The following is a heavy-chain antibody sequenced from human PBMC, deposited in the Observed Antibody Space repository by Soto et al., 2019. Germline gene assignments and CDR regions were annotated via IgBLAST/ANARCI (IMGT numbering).Heavy chain of an antibody. J-gene: IGHJ4*02. V-gene: IGHV1-18*01. Sequence: ASVKVSCKASGYAFSFGFSWVRQAPGQGLEWMGWISASDGSTNSAQKFRGRISLTTDTSTNTAYLDLLSLTSDDTAVYFCATYYFGSSSYYRFDNWGQGNMVTV. CDR1: GYAFSFG. D-gene: IGHD3-10*01. CDR2: ISASDGST. CDR3: ATYYFGSSSYYRFDN.